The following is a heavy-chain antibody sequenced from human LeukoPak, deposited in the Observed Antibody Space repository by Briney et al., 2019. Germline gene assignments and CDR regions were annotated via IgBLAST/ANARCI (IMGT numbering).Heavy chain of an antibody. CDR1: GFSFINYG. J-gene: IGHJ3*02. V-gene: IGHV3-30*02. Sequence: SGGSLRLSCAASGFSFINYGIHWVRQAPGKGLEWVTFIKYDGSENQYSDSVKGRFTISRVNSRNTLNLQMTGLRTEDTAVYYCAARRRDAYKYGAFDIWGQGTMVAVYS. D-gene: IGHD5-24*01. CDR2: IKYDGSEN. CDR3: AARRRDAYKYGAFDI.